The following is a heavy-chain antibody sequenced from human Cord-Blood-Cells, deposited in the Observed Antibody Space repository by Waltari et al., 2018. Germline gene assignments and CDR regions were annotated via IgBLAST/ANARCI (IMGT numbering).Heavy chain of an antibody. CDR3: ARIGYSGYDQGFDY. Sequence: QVTLKESGPVLVKPTETLTLTCTVSGFSLSNARMGLSWIRQPPGKALEWLAHIFTNDEKSYSTSLKSRLTISKEPSKSQVVLTMTNMDPVDTATYYCARIGYSGYDQGFDYWGQGTLVTVSS. D-gene: IGHD5-12*01. CDR1: GFSLSNARMG. J-gene: IGHJ4*02. CDR2: IFTNDEK. V-gene: IGHV2-26*01.